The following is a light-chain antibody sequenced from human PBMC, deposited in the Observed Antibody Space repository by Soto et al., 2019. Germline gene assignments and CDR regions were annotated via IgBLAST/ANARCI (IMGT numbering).Light chain of an antibody. V-gene: IGKV1-5*03. J-gene: IGKJ2*01. CDR3: QQHNPYSPYT. Sequence: DIPMTQSPSTLSASVGDRVTITCRASQSITNCLAWYQQKPGKAPKLLIFDASSLRSGVPSRFSGSGSGTEFILTISSLQPEDFATYYCQQHNPYSPYTFGQGTKLEIK. CDR2: DAS. CDR1: QSITNC.